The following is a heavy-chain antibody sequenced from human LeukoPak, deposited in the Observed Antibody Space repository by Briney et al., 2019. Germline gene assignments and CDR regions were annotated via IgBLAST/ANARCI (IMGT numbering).Heavy chain of an antibody. CDR3: ASRDSSGYSIDY. Sequence: GGSLRLSCAASGFTFSSYSMSWVRQAPGKGLEWVSFISSSSSYIYYADSVKGRFTMSRDNAKNSLYLQMNSLRAEDTAVYYCASRDSSGYSIDYWGQGTLVTVSS. CDR1: GFTFSSYS. CDR2: ISSSSSYI. D-gene: IGHD3-22*01. J-gene: IGHJ4*02. V-gene: IGHV3-21*01.